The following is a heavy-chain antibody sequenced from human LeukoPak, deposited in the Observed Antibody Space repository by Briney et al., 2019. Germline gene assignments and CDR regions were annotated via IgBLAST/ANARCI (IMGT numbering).Heavy chain of an antibody. D-gene: IGHD3-22*01. CDR2: IYYSGST. Sequence: SETLSLTCTVSGGSISSSSYYWGWIRQPPGKGLEWIGSIYYSGSTYYNPSLKSRVTISVDTSKNQFSLKLSSVTAADTAVYYCARRLYYYDSSGYSPMTPNWFDPWGQGTLVTVSS. J-gene: IGHJ5*02. CDR1: GGSISSSSYY. CDR3: ARRLYYYDSSGYSPMTPNWFDP. V-gene: IGHV4-39*01.